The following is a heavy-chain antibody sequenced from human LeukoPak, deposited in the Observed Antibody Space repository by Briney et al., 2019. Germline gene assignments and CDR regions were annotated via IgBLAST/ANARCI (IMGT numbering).Heavy chain of an antibody. CDR1: GFTFSSYW. V-gene: IGHV3-74*01. CDR3: ARVYAGSGYYYGNY. Sequence: GGSLRLSCAASGFTFSSYWMHWVRQAPGKRPVWVSRINSDGSSTTYADSVKGRFTISRDNARSTLYLQMNSLTADDTAVYYCARVYAGSGYYYGNYWGQGTLVTVSS. D-gene: IGHD3-22*01. CDR2: INSDGSST. J-gene: IGHJ4*02.